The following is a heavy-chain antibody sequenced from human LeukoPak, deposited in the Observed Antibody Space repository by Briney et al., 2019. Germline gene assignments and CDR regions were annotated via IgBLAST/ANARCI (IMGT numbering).Heavy chain of an antibody. D-gene: IGHD2-21*02. V-gene: IGHV3-21*01. CDR2: ISSSSSYI. CDR1: GFTFSSYS. J-gene: IGHJ3*02. Sequence: GGSLRLSCAASGFTFSSYSMNWVRQAPGKGLEWVSSISSSSSYIYYADSVKGRFTISRDNAKNSLYLQMNSLRAEDTAVYYCARAIVVVTATPVDAFDIWGQGTMVTVSS. CDR3: ARAIVVVTATPVDAFDI.